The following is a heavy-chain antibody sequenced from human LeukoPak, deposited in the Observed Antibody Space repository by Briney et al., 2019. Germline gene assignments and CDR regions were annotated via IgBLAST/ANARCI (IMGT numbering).Heavy chain of an antibody. J-gene: IGHJ5*02. CDR1: SFTFSIYS. V-gene: IGHV3-23*01. CDR3: ATRGIAAA. CDR2: MGGGGYTST. D-gene: IGHD6-13*01. Sequence: GGSLRLSCAPSSFTFSIYSIRGLPQAPGKALVGVTVMGGGGYTSTYYAYSVKGRFTISRDNSKNTLYQNMNSLRAEDTAVYYCATRGIAAAWGQGTLVTVSS.